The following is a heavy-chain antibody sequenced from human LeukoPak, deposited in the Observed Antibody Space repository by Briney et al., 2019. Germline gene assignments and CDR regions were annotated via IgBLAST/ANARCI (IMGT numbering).Heavy chain of an antibody. CDR2: ISGSGGST. CDR1: GFTFSSYA. D-gene: IGHD3-22*01. CDR3: AKVNSETNYYDSSGYYYYYYGMDV. J-gene: IGHJ6*02. V-gene: IGHV3-23*01. Sequence: GGSLRLSCAASGFTFSSYAMSWVRQAPGKGLEWVSAISGSGGSTYYADSVKGRFTISRDNSKNTLYLQMNSLRAEDTAVYYCAKVNSETNYYDSSGYYYYYYGMDVWGQGTTVTVSS.